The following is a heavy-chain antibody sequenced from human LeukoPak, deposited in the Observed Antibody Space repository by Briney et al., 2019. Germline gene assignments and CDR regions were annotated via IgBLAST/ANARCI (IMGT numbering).Heavy chain of an antibody. J-gene: IGHJ4*02. D-gene: IGHD2-2*01. V-gene: IGHV3-23*01. CDR3: ARDRYCTTTRCSDY. Sequence: GGSLRLSCAASGFTFSSYAMTWVRRAPGKGLEWVSSISASGSNTYYADSVKGRFTISRDNAKNTLYLEMNSLRAEDAAVYYCARDRYCTTTRCSDYWGQGTLVTVSS. CDR2: ISASGSNT. CDR1: GFTFSSYA.